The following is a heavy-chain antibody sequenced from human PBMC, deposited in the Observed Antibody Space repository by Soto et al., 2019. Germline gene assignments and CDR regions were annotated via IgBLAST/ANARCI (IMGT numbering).Heavy chain of an antibody. D-gene: IGHD6-13*01. CDR1: GGSISSSNW. CDR2: IYHSGST. Sequence: QVQLQESGPGLVKPSGTLSLTCAVSGGSISSSNWWSWVRQPPGKGLEWIGEIYHSGSTNYNPSLKSRVTMSVDKSKNQFSLKLSSVTAADTAVYYCARDQGSSSPLSWFDPWGQGTLVTVSS. J-gene: IGHJ5*02. CDR3: ARDQGSSSPLSWFDP. V-gene: IGHV4-4*02.